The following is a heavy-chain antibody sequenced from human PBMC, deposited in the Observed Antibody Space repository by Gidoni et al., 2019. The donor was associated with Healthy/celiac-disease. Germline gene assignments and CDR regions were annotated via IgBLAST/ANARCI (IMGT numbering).Heavy chain of an antibody. CDR1: GGSFSSYA. V-gene: IGHV1-69*04. CDR3: ARVKAAHYDY. J-gene: IGHJ4*02. D-gene: IGHD6-13*01. CDR2: IIPIRGIA. Sequence: QVKLVQFGAEVQNPGSSVTVSGKASGGSFSSYASSWVRQAPGQGLGWMGRIIPIRGIAKYAQKFQGRVKVTADKYTSTTYMELSSLGSDDTAVYYCARVKAAHYDYWGQGTLVTVSS.